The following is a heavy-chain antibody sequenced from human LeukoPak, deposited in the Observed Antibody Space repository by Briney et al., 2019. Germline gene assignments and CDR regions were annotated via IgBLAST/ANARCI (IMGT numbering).Heavy chain of an antibody. Sequence: ASVKVSCKASGYTFTSYDINWVRQATGQGLEWMGWMNPNSGNTGYAQKFQGGVTITRNTSISTAYMELSSLRSEDPAVYYCARGRQGDVGSSIFDYWGQGTLVTVSS. J-gene: IGHJ4*02. CDR3: ARGRQGDVGSSIFDY. CDR1: GYTFTSYD. V-gene: IGHV1-8*03. D-gene: IGHD6-6*01. CDR2: MNPNSGNT.